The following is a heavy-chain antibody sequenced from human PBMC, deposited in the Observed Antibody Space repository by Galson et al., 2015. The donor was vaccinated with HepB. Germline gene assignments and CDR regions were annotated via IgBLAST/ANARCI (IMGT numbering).Heavy chain of an antibody. CDR2: IGGSGTT. J-gene: IGHJ6*02. CDR3: ARGRSVPRYYYGLDV. Sequence: LRLSCAASGFPFNTYSINWVRQAPGKGLEWVSYIGGSGTTYHADSVKGRFTISRDNAKKSVSLEMNSLRAEDTAVYYCARGRSVPRYYYGLDVWGRGTTVTVSS. V-gene: IGHV3-48*04. D-gene: IGHD4-17*01. CDR1: GFPFNTYS.